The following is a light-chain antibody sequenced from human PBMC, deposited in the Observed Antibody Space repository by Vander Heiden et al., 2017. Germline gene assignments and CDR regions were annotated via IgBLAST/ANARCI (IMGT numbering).Light chain of an antibody. CDR3: QQSYTTGT. CDR2: AAS. V-gene: IGKV1-39*01. J-gene: IGKJ1*01. Sequence: DIEMTQSPSSLSASIGDRVTITCRASRQISSYLHWYQQKPGQAPELLIFAASSWQSGVPYRFSGSGSGTDFTLTSSKRQHEDSATYCWQQSYTTGTFGQGTKVEIK. CDR1: RQISSY.